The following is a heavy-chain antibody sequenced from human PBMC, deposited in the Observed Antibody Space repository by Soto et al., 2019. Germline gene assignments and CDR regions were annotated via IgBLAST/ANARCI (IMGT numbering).Heavy chain of an antibody. V-gene: IGHV1-18*04. Sequence: ASVKVSCKASGYTFTNYGISCQRQAPGQGLEWMGWINPYNGNTNYAQRVQGRVTMTTDTSTSTAYMELRSLRSDDTAVYYCARVPTDSSGYYKYYFDYWGQGTLVTVSS. CDR1: GYTFTNYG. J-gene: IGHJ4*02. CDR2: INPYNGNT. D-gene: IGHD3-22*01. CDR3: ARVPTDSSGYYKYYFDY.